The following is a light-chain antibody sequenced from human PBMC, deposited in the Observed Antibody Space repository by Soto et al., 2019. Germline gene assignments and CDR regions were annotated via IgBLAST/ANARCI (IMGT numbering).Light chain of an antibody. J-gene: IGLJ7*01. V-gene: IGLV1-44*01. CDR2: NNI. CDR3: PAWDDSLDGHVV. CDR1: NSNIGSNT. Sequence: QPVLTQPPSASGTPGQKVTISCSGSNSNIGSNTVSWFQQLPGRAPKLLLYNNIYRPPGVPDRFSGSKFGTSVSLAIRGLQSEDEGDYYCPAWDDSLDGHVVFGGGTQLTVL.